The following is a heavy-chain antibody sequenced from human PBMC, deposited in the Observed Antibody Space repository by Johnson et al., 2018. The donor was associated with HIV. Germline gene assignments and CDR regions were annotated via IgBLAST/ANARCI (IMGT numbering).Heavy chain of an antibody. D-gene: IGHD2-15*01. J-gene: IGHJ3*02. Sequence: QVQLVESGGGVVQPGRSLRLSCAASGFTFSNYDIHWVRQPPGKGLEWVAVISSDGSNKYYFDSVKGRFTISRDNSKNTLYLQMNSLRPEDTAVYYCATPQEGYSAFDIWGQGTMVTVSS. CDR3: ATPQEGYSAFDI. V-gene: IGHV3-30*03. CDR2: ISSDGSNK. CDR1: GFTFSNYD.